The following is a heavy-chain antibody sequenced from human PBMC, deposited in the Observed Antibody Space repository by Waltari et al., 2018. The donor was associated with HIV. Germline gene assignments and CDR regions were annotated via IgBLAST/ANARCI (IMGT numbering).Heavy chain of an antibody. V-gene: IGHV4-4*02. D-gene: IGHD2-2*01. CDR1: GGSISSSKW. CDR3: ARDRAIVIVPAARSAFDI. J-gene: IGHJ3*02. Sequence: QVQLQESGPGLVKPSGTLALTCAVSGGSISSSKWWSWVRQPPGKGLEWIGEVYPSGNTNYNPSLKSRVTISLDKSKNQFSLKLSSVTAADTAIYHCARDRAIVIVPAARSAFDIWGQGTMVTVSS. CDR2: VYPSGNT.